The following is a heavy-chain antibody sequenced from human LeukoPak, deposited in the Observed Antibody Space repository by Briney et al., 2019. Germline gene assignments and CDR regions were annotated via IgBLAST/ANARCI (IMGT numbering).Heavy chain of an antibody. D-gene: IGHD2-21*02. Sequence: PGESLKISCKGSGYSFTSYWIGWVRQMPGKGLEWMGIIYPGDSDTRYSPSFQGQVTISADKSISTAYLQWSSLKASDTAMYYCARHEFAYCGGDCYSRYYYYMDVWGKGTTVTISS. CDR3: ARHEFAYCGGDCYSRYYYYMDV. V-gene: IGHV5-51*01. CDR2: IYPGDSDT. J-gene: IGHJ6*03. CDR1: GYSFTSYW.